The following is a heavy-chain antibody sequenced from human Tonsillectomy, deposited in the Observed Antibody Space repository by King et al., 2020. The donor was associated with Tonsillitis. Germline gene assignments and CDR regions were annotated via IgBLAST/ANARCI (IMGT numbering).Heavy chain of an antibody. J-gene: IGHJ6*02. CDR2: IYSGGST. Sequence: VQLVESGGGLVQPGGSLRLSCAASGFTVSSNYMTWVRQAPGKGLEWVSVIYSGGSTYYADSVKGRFTISRDNSKNTLYLQMNSLRAEDTAVYYRARDETSYYSSRGMDVWGQGTTVTVSS. CDR1: GFTVSSNY. V-gene: IGHV3-66*01. CDR3: ARDETSYYSSRGMDV.